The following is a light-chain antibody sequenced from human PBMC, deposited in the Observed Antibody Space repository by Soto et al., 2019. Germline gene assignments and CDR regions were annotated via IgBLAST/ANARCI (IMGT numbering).Light chain of an antibody. J-gene: IGKJ1*01. CDR1: QSVSSY. CDR3: QQRSNWPLST. Sequence: EVVLTQAPGARSLSPGKVSTLSFMSSQSVSSYLAWYQQKPGQAPRLLIYDASNRATGIPARFSGSGSGTDFTLTISSLEPEDFAVYYCQQRSNWPLSTFGQGTKVDIK. V-gene: IGKV3-11*01. CDR2: DAS.